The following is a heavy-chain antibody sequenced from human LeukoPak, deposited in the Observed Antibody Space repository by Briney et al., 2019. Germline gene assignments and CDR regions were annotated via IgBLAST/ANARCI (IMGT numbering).Heavy chain of an antibody. D-gene: IGHD5-12*01. CDR1: GYTFTDYY. V-gene: IGHV1-2*02. J-gene: IGHJ4*02. CDR2: IHPNSGAT. CDR3: ARDMGRYSGYDYEC. Sequence: ASVKVSCKASGYTFTDYYLHWVRQAPGQGLEWVGWIHPNSGATHYAQKFQGRLTMTRDTSISTVYMELTRLRSDDTALYYCARDMGRYSGYDYECWGQGTLVTAS.